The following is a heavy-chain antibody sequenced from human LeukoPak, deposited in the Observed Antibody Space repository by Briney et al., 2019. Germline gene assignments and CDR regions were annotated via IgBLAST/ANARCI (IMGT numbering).Heavy chain of an antibody. CDR1: GFTCSSFA. D-gene: IGHD2-15*01. Sequence: GGSLRLSCAASGFTCSSFAMSWVRQAPVKGLEWVSAISGSGGSTYYADSVKGRFSISRDNSKNTLYLQMNSLRAEDTAVYYCAKAELVGAAGAVGYWGQGTLVTVSS. V-gene: IGHV3-23*01. CDR3: AKAELVGAAGAVGY. J-gene: IGHJ4*02. CDR2: ISGSGGST.